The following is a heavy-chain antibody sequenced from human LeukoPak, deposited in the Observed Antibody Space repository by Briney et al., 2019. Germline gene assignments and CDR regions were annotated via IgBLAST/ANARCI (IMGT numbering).Heavy chain of an antibody. Sequence: GASVKVSCKASGYTFIKYGVSWVRQAPGQGLEWMGWISANNGNTYYVEKFKGRVTMTTDTSTDTAYMELRSPRSDGTAVFYCARVDILTGYYFFDYWGQGTLITVSS. CDR3: ARVDILTGYYFFDY. CDR2: ISANNGNT. V-gene: IGHV1-18*01. J-gene: IGHJ4*02. D-gene: IGHD3-9*01. CDR1: GYTFIKYG.